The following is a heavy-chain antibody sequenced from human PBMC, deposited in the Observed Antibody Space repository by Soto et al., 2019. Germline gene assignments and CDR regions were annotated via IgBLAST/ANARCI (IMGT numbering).Heavy chain of an antibody. Sequence: EVQLVESGGGLVQPGGSVRLSCAASGFTLSGYWMHWVRQVPGKGLVCVSRVNSDGSMTAYADSVKGRFTISRDNAKNTLYLQMNSLKADDTAVYYCARGKDQRNTQTYSYFDSWGQGTQVAVSS. CDR3: ARGKDQRNTQTYSYFDS. CDR2: VNSDGSMT. V-gene: IGHV3-74*01. CDR1: GFTLSGYW. D-gene: IGHD5-18*01. J-gene: IGHJ4*02.